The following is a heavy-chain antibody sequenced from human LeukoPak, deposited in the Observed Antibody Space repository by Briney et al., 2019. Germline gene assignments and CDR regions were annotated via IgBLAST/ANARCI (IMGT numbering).Heavy chain of an antibody. Sequence: PGGSLRLSCAASGFTFNYAWMSWVRQVPGKGLEWVGQTVSEIDGGTTDYAAPVKGRFTISRDDSKNTLYLQMNSLQTEDTAVYYCTKDLPFTGGVYSAYWGQGTLVTVSS. CDR2: TVSEIDGGTT. CDR3: TKDLPFTGGVYSAY. J-gene: IGHJ4*02. CDR1: GFTFNYAW. D-gene: IGHD7-27*01. V-gene: IGHV3-15*04.